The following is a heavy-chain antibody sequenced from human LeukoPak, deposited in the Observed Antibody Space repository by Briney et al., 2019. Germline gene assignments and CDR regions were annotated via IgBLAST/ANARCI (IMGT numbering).Heavy chain of an antibody. CDR3: PFAFDY. CDR1: GFTVSSNY. J-gene: IGHJ4*02. CDR2: IYSGGST. Sequence: GGSLRLSCAASGFTVSSNYMSWVRQAPGKGLEWVSVIYSGGSTYYADSVKGRFTISRDNPKNTLYLQMNSLRAEDTAVYYYPFAFDYWGQGTLVTVSS. V-gene: IGHV3-53*01.